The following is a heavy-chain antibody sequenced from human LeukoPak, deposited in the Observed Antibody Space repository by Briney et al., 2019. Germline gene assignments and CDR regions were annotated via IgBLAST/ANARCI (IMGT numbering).Heavy chain of an antibody. CDR3: ARMMSYGYYDFWNWFDP. CDR1: GYTFTGYY. CDR2: INPNSGGT. Sequence: GASVKVSCKASGYTFTGYYMHWVRQVPGQGLEWMGWINPNSGGTNYAQKLQGRVTMTRDTSISTAYMELSRLRSDDTAVYYCARMMSYGYYDFWNWFDPWGQGTLVTVSS. D-gene: IGHD3-3*01. V-gene: IGHV1-2*02. J-gene: IGHJ5*02.